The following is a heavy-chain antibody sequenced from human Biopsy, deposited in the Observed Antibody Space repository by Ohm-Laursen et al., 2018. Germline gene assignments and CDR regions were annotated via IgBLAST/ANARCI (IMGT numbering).Heavy chain of an antibody. CDR2: INYRGNT. CDR1: GASIEDYY. D-gene: IGHD2-2*01. V-gene: IGHV4-59*01. Sequence: GTLSLTCTVSGASIEDYYWTWIQQAPGKTLEWIASINYRGNTNYNPSLKSRVTMSAHTSTNQFSLKLTSVTAADTAVYYCARDKITYCTSTSCDYFGMDVWGQGTTVTVSS. J-gene: IGHJ6*02. CDR3: ARDKITYCTSTSCDYFGMDV.